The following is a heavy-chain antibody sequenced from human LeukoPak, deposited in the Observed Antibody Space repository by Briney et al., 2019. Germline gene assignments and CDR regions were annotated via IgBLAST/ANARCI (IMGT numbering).Heavy chain of an antibody. CDR2: INTNTGNP. J-gene: IGHJ5*02. CDR3: AREDYGDYGRWFDP. CDR1: GGTFSSYA. V-gene: IGHV7-4-1*02. Sequence: ASVKVSCKASGGTFSSYAISWVRQAPGQGLEWMGWINTNTGNPTYAQGFTGRFVFSLDTSVSTAYLQISSLKAEDTAVYYCAREDYGDYGRWFDPWGQGALVTVSS. D-gene: IGHD4-17*01.